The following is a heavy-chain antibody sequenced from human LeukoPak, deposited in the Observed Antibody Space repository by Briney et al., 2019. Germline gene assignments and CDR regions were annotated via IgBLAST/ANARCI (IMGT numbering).Heavy chain of an antibody. Sequence: ASVTVSCKSSGGIFSSYAISWVRQAPGQGLEWMGWISAYNGNTNYAQKLQGRVTMTTDTSTSTAYMELRSLRSDDTAVYYCARDHTLLWFGELPLYYFDYWGQGTLVTVSS. CDR1: GGIFSSYA. D-gene: IGHD3-10*01. CDR2: ISAYNGNT. V-gene: IGHV1-18*01. CDR3: ARDHTLLWFGELPLYYFDY. J-gene: IGHJ4*02.